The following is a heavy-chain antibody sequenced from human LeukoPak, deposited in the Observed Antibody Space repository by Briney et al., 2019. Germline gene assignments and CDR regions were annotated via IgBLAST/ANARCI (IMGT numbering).Heavy chain of an antibody. Sequence: PSETLSLTCAVYGGSFSGYYWSWIRQPPGKGLEWIGEINHSGSTNYNPSLKSRVTISVDTSKNQFSLKLSSVTTADTAVYYCARGTDDYGDYEYNWFDPWGQGTLVTVSS. CDR1: GGSFSGYY. J-gene: IGHJ5*02. CDR3: ARGTDDYGDYEYNWFDP. CDR2: INHSGST. V-gene: IGHV4-34*01. D-gene: IGHD4-17*01.